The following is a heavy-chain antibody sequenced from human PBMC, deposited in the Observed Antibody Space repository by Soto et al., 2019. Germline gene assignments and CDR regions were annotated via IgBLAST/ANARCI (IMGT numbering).Heavy chain of an antibody. J-gene: IGHJ4*02. CDR3: ARQIGRGSWSLDH. Sequence: QLQLQESGPGLVKPAETLSLTYTVSGGSISSSDYWWGWIRQPPGKGLEWIGSIYYTXSTYYNPXXXXXXXXXXXXXXXXXXXXXXXVXAADTXVYYCARQIGRGSWSLDHWGQETLVTVSS. CDR2: IYYTXST. D-gene: IGHD3-10*01. V-gene: IGHV4-39*01. CDR1: GGSISSSDYW.